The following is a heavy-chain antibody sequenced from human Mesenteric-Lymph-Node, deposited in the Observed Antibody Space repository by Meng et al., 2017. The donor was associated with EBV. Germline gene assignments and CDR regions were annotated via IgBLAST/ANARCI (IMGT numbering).Heavy chain of an antibody. CDR3: ARVRGVSRYLLDL. Sequence: QVHLVQSGAEVKKPGASVKVFCKVSGYTLTDFSMHWVRQAPGPGLEWMGGFDPEERKTIYAQKFQGRVTMTEDTATDTAYMELSSLKSEDTAVYYCARVRGVSRYLLDLWGQGTLVTVSS. CDR1: GYTLTDFS. V-gene: IGHV1-24*01. D-gene: IGHD3-10*01. CDR2: FDPEERKT. J-gene: IGHJ5*02.